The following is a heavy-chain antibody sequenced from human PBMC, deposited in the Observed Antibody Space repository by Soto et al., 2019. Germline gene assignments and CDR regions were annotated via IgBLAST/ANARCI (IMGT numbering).Heavy chain of an antibody. CDR1: GFTFSSYG. CDR3: AKGHEWLATVYYYYGMDV. Sequence: GGSLRLSCAASGFTFSSYGMHWVRQAPGMGLEWVAVISYDGSNKYYADSVKGRFTISRDNSKNTLYLQMNSLRAEDTAVYYCAKGHEWLATVYYYYGMDVWGQGTTVTVSS. V-gene: IGHV3-30*18. J-gene: IGHJ6*02. CDR2: ISYDGSNK. D-gene: IGHD6-19*01.